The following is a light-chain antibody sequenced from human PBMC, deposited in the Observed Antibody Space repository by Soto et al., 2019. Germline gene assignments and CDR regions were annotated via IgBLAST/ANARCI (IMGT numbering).Light chain of an antibody. V-gene: IGKV3-15*01. Sequence: MRGSPAALALRLADCVSLRGIDSQNNSTNLAWYQQKPGQAPRLLIYDISLRGTGIPARFSGSGSGTEFTLTISSLQSEDLAVYYCQQYNSWPLTFGGGTKVDIK. CDR1: QNNSTN. J-gene: IGKJ4*01. CDR2: DIS. CDR3: QQYNSWPLT.